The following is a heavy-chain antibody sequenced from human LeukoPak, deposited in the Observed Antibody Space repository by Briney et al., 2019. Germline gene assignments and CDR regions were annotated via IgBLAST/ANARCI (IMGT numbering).Heavy chain of an antibody. CDR3: ARAGYQWLVNDY. Sequence: ASVKVSCKASGYTFTSYSISWVRQAPGQGLEWMGWISAYNGNTNYAQKLQGRVTMTTDTSTSTAYMELRSLISDDTAVYYCARAGYQWLVNDYWGQGTLVTVSS. V-gene: IGHV1-18*01. D-gene: IGHD6-19*01. CDR1: GYTFTSYS. J-gene: IGHJ4*02. CDR2: ISAYNGNT.